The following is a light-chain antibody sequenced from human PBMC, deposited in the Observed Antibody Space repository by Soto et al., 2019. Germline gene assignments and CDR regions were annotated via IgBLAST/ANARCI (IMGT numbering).Light chain of an antibody. J-gene: IGKJ5*01. CDR2: WAY. Sequence: DIVMTQSPDSLAVSLGERATINCKSSQTVLRSSNNKNHLAWYQQKPGQPPKLLISWAYTRESGVPDRFSGSGSGTDFTLKIRRLKAEEVGVYDCQTFYTVTVTVGQGTRRETK. V-gene: IGKV4-1*01. CDR3: QTFYTVTVT. CDR1: QTVLRSSNNKNH.